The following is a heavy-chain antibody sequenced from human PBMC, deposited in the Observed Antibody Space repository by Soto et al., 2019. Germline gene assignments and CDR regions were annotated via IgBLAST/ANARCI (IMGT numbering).Heavy chain of an antibody. CDR3: AASIFYYGMDV. CDR2: IYPGDSDT. J-gene: IGHJ6*02. CDR1: GGTFSSYA. Sequence: RVSCKXSGGTFSSYAIGWVRQMPGKGLEWMGIIYPGDSDTKYNPSFQGQVTISADKSITTTYLRWTSLKASDTAIYYCAASIFYYGMDVWGQGTTVTVSS. V-gene: IGHV5-51*01.